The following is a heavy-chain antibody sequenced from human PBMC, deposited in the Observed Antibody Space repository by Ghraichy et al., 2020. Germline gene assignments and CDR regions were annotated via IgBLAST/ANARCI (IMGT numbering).Heavy chain of an antibody. CDR2: ISSSSSYI. J-gene: IGHJ4*02. Sequence: GESLNISCAASGFTFSSYSMNWVRQAPGKGLEWVSSISSSSSYIYYADSVKGRFTISRDNAKNSLYLQMNSLRAEDTAVYYCARDYDIFRPTPLDYWGQGTLVTVSS. CDR3: ARDYDIFRPTPLDY. CDR1: GFTFSSYS. V-gene: IGHV3-21*01. D-gene: IGHD3-16*01.